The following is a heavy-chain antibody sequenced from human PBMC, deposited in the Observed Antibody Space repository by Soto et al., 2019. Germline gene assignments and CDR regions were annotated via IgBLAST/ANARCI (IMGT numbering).Heavy chain of an antibody. CDR1: GFSLSTSGVG. D-gene: IGHD6-19*01. J-gene: IGHJ4*02. CDR2: IYWDDDD. CDR3: AHSLWLGVTGYFDY. V-gene: IGHV2-5*02. Sequence: QITLKESGPTLVKPTQTLTLTCTFSGFSLSTSGVGVGWIRQPPGKALEWLALIYWDDDDRYRPSLKSRLTITKDTSKDQVVLTMTNMDPVDTATDFCAHSLWLGVTGYFDYWGQGNLVTVSS.